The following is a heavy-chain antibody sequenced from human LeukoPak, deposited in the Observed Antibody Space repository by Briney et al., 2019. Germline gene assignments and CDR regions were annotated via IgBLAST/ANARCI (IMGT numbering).Heavy chain of an antibody. CDR1: GGSFSGYY. CDR3: ARLIVGATPDY. V-gene: IGHV4-34*01. D-gene: IGHD1-26*01. J-gene: IGHJ4*02. CDR2: INQSGST. Sequence: SETLSLTCAVYGGSFSGYYLSWIRQPPGKGLEWIGEINQSGSTNHNPSLKSRVTISVDTSKNQFSLKLSSVTAADTAVYYCARLIVGATPDYWGQGTLVTVSS.